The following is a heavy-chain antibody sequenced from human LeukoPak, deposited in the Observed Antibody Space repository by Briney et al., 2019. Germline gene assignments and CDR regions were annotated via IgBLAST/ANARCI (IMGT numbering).Heavy chain of an antibody. CDR2: ISSSSSYI. D-gene: IGHD5-24*01. CDR1: GFTFSSYS. Sequence: GGSLRLSCAASGFTFSSYSMNWVRQAPGKGLEWVSSISSSSSYIYYADSVKGRFTISRDNAKNSLYLQMNSLRAEDTAVYYCARVQRRDGYSVHPWGQGTMVTVSS. V-gene: IGHV3-21*01. J-gene: IGHJ3*01. CDR3: ARVQRRDGYSVHP.